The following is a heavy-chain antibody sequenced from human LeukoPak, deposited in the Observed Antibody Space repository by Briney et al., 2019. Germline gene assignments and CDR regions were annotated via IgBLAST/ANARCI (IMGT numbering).Heavy chain of an antibody. CDR2: IETTGDT. CDR1: GFTFDDYA. CDR3: AGGFFGEWAFDY. D-gene: IGHD4-17*01. Sequence: GGSLRLSCAASGFTFDDYAMHWVRQAPGRGLEWVSTIETTGDTYYPDSVKGRFTISTENANSSLYLQMNILRAGDTAVYYCAGGFFGEWAFDYWGQGVLVTVSS. V-gene: IGHV3-13*01. J-gene: IGHJ4*02.